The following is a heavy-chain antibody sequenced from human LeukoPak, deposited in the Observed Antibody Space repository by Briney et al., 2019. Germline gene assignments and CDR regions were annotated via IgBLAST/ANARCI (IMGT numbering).Heavy chain of an antibody. V-gene: IGHV5-51*01. CDR1: GYSFSTYW. Sequence: RGESLKISCKGSGYSFSTYWIAWVRQMPGKGLEWMGIIYPGDSDTRYSPSFQGQVTISAYKSINAAYLQWSSLKASDTAMYYCARRALTTDYFDFWAQGVLVTVSS. CDR2: IYPGDSDT. J-gene: IGHJ4*02. D-gene: IGHD4-11*01. CDR3: ARRALTTDYFDF.